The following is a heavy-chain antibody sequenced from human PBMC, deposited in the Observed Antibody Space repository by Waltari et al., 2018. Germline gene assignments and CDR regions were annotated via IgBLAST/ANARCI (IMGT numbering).Heavy chain of an antibody. Sequence: QVQLVQSGAEVKKPGASVKVSCKASGYTFTSYAMHWVRQAPGQRLEWMGWINAGNGNTKYSQKFQGRVTITRDTSASTAYMELSSLRSEDTAVYYCAGGQGSGSYYNVIPYYYYGMDVWGQGTTVTVSS. J-gene: IGHJ6*02. CDR3: AGGQGSGSYYNVIPYYYYGMDV. CDR1: GYTFTSYA. V-gene: IGHV1-3*01. D-gene: IGHD3-10*01. CDR2: INAGNGNT.